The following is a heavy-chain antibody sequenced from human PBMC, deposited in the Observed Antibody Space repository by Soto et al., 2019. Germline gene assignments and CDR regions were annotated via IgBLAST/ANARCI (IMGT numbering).Heavy chain of an antibody. CDR2: IYYSGST. V-gene: IGHV4-59*01. J-gene: IGHJ4*02. D-gene: IGHD6-13*01. CDR1: GGSISSYY. Sequence: PSETLSLTCTVSGGSISSYYWSWIRQPPGKGLEWIGYIYYSGSTNYNPSLKSRVTISVDTSKNQFSLKLSSVTAADTAVYYCARWVGSSWFDYFDYWGQGTLVTVSS. CDR3: ARWVGSSWFDYFDY.